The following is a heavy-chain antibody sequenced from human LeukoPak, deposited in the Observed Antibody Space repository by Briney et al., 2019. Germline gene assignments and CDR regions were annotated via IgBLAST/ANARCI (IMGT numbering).Heavy chain of an antibody. V-gene: IGHV4-4*02. D-gene: IGHD6-13*01. CDR1: GVSISSSNW. J-gene: IGHJ2*01. CDR2: IYHSGST. CDR3: VRRGSSSYWYFDL. Sequence: SGTLSLTCAVSGVSISSSNWWSWVRQPPGKGLEWIGEIYHSGSTNYNPSLKSRVTISVDTSKNQFSLKLTSVTAADTAVYFCVRRGSSSYWYFDLWGRGTLVTASS.